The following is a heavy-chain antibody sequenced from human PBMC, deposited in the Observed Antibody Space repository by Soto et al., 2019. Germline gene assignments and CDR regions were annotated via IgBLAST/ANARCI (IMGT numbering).Heavy chain of an antibody. Sequence: QVQLVQSGAEVKKPGSSVKVSCKASGGTFTKYGISWVRQAPGQGLEWMGGIIPMSGTPNYAQKFQGRVAMAADESTSTVYMELTSLTSEDTAVDDWAREYIEVLPGAVTNYHFYGMDVWGQGTTVTVSS. D-gene: IGHD3-10*01. CDR3: AREYIEVLPGAVTNYHFYGMDV. V-gene: IGHV1-69*01. J-gene: IGHJ6*02. CDR2: IIPMSGTP. CDR1: GGTFTKYG.